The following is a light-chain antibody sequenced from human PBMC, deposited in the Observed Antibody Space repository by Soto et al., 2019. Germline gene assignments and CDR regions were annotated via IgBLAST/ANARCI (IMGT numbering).Light chain of an antibody. CDR3: MQSTQFPNT. Sequence: DIVMTQTPLSLSVTPGQPASISCKSSQSLLQSDGKTHLYWYLQRPGQPPQLLSYEVIKRFSGVPHRFSGSGSGTDFTLKISRVEAEDVGVYYCMQSTQFPNTFGQGTRLESK. V-gene: IGKV2D-29*01. CDR2: EVI. J-gene: IGKJ5*01. CDR1: QSLLQSDGKTH.